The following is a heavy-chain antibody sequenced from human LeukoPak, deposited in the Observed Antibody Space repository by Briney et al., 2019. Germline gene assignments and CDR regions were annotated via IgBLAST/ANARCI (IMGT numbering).Heavy chain of an antibody. V-gene: IGHV3-30*02. D-gene: IGHD3-9*01. CDR2: IRYDGSKK. CDR3: AKVGIRYFDWLFPHDAFDI. CDR1: GFTFTSYG. J-gene: IGHJ3*02. Sequence: GGSLRLSCAASGFTFTSYGIHWVRQAPGKGLEWVAFIRYDGSKKYYADSVKGRFTISRDNSKNTLYLQMNSLRAEDTAFFYQAKVGIRYFDWLFPHDAFDIWGQGTMVTVSS.